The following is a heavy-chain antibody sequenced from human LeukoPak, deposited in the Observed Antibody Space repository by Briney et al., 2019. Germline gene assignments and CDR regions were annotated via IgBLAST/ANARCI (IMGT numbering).Heavy chain of an antibody. J-gene: IGHJ3*02. CDR2: IIPILGIA. Sequence: ASVKVSCKASGGTFSSYAISWVRQAPGQGLEWMGRIIPILGIANYAQKFQGRVTITADESTSTAYMELSSLRSEDTAVYYCARDESSSWYDAFDIWGQGTMVTVSS. CDR3: ARDESSSWYDAFDI. CDR1: GGTFSSYA. D-gene: IGHD6-13*01. V-gene: IGHV1-69*04.